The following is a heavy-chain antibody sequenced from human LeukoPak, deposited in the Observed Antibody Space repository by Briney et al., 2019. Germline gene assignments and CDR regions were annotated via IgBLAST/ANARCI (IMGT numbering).Heavy chain of an antibody. V-gene: IGHV4-39*07. J-gene: IGHJ4*02. CDR2: IYYSGST. Sequence: SETLSLTCTVSGGSISSTNYYWGWIRQPPGKGLEWIGSIYYSGSTYNNPSLKSRVTISVDTSKNQFSLKLNSVTAADTAVYYCARSRGYFDYWGQGTLVTVSS. CDR3: ARSRGYFDY. CDR1: GGSISSTNYY.